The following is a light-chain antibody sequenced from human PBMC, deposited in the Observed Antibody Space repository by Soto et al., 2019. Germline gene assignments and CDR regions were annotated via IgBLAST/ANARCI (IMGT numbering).Light chain of an antibody. Sequence: DRQMTQSPSTLSGSVGDRVTITCRASQTISSWLAWYQQKPGKAPKLLIYKASTLKSGVPSRFSGSGSGTEFTLTISSLQPDDFATYYCQHYNSYSEAFGQGTKVELK. J-gene: IGKJ1*01. CDR2: KAS. CDR3: QHYNSYSEA. CDR1: QTISSW. V-gene: IGKV1-5*03.